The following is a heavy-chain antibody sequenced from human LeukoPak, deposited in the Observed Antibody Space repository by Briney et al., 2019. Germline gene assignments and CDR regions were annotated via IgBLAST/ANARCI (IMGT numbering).Heavy chain of an antibody. CDR1: GLTFRNYG. D-gene: IGHD3-10*01. CDR3: ATLQYGSGSYYSGY. Sequence: PGGSLRLSCVASGLTFRNYGMDWVRQAPGKGLEWVAIISYDGVNKYYTDSVKGRFTISRDNSKNTLYLQMNSLTTEDTAVYYCATLQYGSGSYYSGYWGQGTLVTVSS. CDR2: ISYDGVNK. V-gene: IGHV3-30*03. J-gene: IGHJ4*02.